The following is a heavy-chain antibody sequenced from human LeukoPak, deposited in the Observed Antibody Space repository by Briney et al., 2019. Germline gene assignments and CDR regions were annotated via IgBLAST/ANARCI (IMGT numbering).Heavy chain of an antibody. V-gene: IGHV3-13*01. CDR3: MRGGTDDY. J-gene: IGHJ4*02. Sequence: GGSLRLSCAASGFTFSSYDMHWVRHATGKGLEWVSAIGSAGDTYYPGSVKGRFTISRDNSKNTLYLQLNSLRAEDTAVYYCMRGGTDDYWGQGTLVTVSS. CDR1: GFTFSSYD. D-gene: IGHD3-16*01. CDR2: IGSAGDT.